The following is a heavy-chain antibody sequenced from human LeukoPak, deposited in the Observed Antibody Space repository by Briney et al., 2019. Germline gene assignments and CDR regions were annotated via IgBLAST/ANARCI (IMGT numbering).Heavy chain of an antibody. J-gene: IGHJ4*02. Sequence: PGGSLRLSCAASGFTFSSYAMHWVRQAPGKGLEWVAVISYDGSNKYYADSVKGRFTISRDNSKNTLYLQMNSLRAEDTALYYCAKDILAAAGPTTFHKDSSGWAFDYWGQGTLVTVSS. CDR3: AKDILAAAGPTTFHKDSSGWAFDY. CDR1: GFTFSSYA. V-gene: IGHV3-30*04. D-gene: IGHD6-19*01. CDR2: ISYDGSNK.